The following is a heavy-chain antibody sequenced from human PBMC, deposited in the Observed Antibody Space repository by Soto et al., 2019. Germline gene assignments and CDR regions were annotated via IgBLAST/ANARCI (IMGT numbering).Heavy chain of an antibody. CDR2: IYYIGSA. CDR1: GGSISGYY. V-gene: IGHV4-59*08. D-gene: IGHD6-13*01. Sequence: QVQLQESGPGVVKPSETLSLTCTISGGSISGYYWSWIRQSPGRGLEWIGYIYYIGSATYNPSLTRRITMSVDTSKNHFSLNLDSVTAADTAVYYCARRGPIAAAGLFWYFDLWGRGTLVTVSS. CDR3: ARRGPIAAAGLFWYFDL. J-gene: IGHJ2*01.